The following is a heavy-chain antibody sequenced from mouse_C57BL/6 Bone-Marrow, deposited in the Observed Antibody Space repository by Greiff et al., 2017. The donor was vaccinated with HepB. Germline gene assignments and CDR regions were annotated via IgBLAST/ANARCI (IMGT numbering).Heavy chain of an antibody. CDR3: AREVFYYFDY. D-gene: IGHD6-2*01. Sequence: EVKLVESGGGLVKPGGSLKLSCAASGFTFSDYGMHWVRQAPEKGLEWVAYISSGSSTIYYADTVKGRFTISRDNAKNTLFLQMTSLRSEDTAMYYCAREVFYYFDYWGQGTTLTVSS. V-gene: IGHV5-17*01. CDR2: ISSGSSTI. CDR1: GFTFSDYG. J-gene: IGHJ2*01.